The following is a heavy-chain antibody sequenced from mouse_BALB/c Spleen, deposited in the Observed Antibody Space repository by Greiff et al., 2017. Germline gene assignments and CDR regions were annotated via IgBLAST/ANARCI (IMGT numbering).Heavy chain of an antibody. CDR2: ISSGGST. CDR1: GFTFSSYA. CDR3: ASHRFYAMDY. D-gene: IGHD2-14*01. Sequence: DVKLVESGGGLVKPGGSLKLSCAASGFTFSSYAMSWVRQTPEKRLEWVASISSGGSTYYPDSVKGRFTISRDNARNILYLQMSSLRSEDTAMYYCASHRFYAMDYWGQGTSVTVSS. J-gene: IGHJ4*01. V-gene: IGHV5-6-5*01.